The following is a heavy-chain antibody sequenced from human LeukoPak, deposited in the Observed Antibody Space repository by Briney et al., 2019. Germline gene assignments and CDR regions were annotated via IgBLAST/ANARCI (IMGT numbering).Heavy chain of an antibody. V-gene: IGHV1-69*13. D-gene: IGHD3-16*01. CDR2: IIPIFGTA. J-gene: IGHJ4*02. Sequence: GASVKVPCKASGGTFSSYAISWVRQAPGQGLEWMGGIIPIFGTANYAQKFQGRVTITADESTSTAYMELSSLRSEDTAIYYCSRAGGVAVAGDYWGQGTLVSVSS. CDR1: GGTFSSYA. CDR3: SRAGGVAVAGDY.